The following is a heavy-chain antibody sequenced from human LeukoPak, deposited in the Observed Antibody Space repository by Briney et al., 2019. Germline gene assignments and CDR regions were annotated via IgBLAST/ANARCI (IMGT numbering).Heavy chain of an antibody. CDR3: ARDPYGDSSC. Sequence: PGGSLRLSCAASGFTFSDHYMEWVRQAPGKGLEWVSSISSSSSYIYYADSVKGRFTISRDNAKNSLYLQMNSLRAEDTAVYYCARDPYGDSSCWGQGTLVTVSS. V-gene: IGHV3-21*01. CDR1: GFTFSDHY. D-gene: IGHD4-17*01. CDR2: ISSSSSYI. J-gene: IGHJ4*02.